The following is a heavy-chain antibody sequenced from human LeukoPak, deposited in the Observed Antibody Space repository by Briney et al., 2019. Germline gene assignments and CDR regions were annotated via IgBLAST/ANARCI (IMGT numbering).Heavy chain of an antibody. CDR3: AKAGYSSSSQKAFYY. V-gene: IGHV3-23*01. D-gene: IGHD6-13*01. CDR1: GFTFSSYA. Sequence: GGSLRLSCAASGFTFSSYAMSWVRQAPGKGLEWVSAISGSGGSTYYADSVKGRFTISRDNSKNTLYLQMNSLRAEDTAVYYCAKAGYSSSSQKAFYYWGQGTLVTVSS. J-gene: IGHJ4*02. CDR2: ISGSGGST.